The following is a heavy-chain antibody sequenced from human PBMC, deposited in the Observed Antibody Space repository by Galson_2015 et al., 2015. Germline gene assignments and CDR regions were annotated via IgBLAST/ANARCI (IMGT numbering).Heavy chain of an antibody. CDR2: IHDSGST. J-gene: IGHJ4*02. CDR1: GVSVSSGNYY. D-gene: IGHD2-8*01. CDR3: ARDAIWTHNGARYYVGFDY. V-gene: IGHV4-61*01. Sequence: TCTVSGVSVSSGNYYWSWIRQPPGKGLEWIGYIHDSGSTNYSPSLDSQVTISLDTSKNQFSLRLTSVTAADTAVYFCARDAIWTHNGARYYVGFDYWGQGTLVTVSS.